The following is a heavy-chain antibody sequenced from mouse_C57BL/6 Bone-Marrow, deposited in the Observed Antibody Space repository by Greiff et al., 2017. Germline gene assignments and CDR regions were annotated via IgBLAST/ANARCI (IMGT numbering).Heavy chain of an antibody. CDR2: ISYDGSN. CDR1: GYSITSGYY. CDR3: ARDYWFAY. Sequence: DVKLQESGPGLVKPSQSLSLTCSVTGYSITSGYYWNWIRQFPGNKLEWMGYISYDGSNNYNPSLKNRISITRDTSKNQFFLKLNSVTTEDTATYYCARDYWFAYWGQGTLVTVSA. V-gene: IGHV3-6*01. J-gene: IGHJ3*01.